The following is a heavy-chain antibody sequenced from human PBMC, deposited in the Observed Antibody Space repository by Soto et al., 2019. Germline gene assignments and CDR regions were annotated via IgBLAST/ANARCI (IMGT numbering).Heavy chain of an antibody. CDR3: ATAPFAEAAGYFDRLLFPALRFDS. CDR1: GYTLTELS. V-gene: IGHV1-24*01. D-gene: IGHD3-9*01. J-gene: IGHJ4*02. Sequence: QVQLVQTGAEVKKPGASVKVSCKASGYTLTELSMHWVRQAPGKGLEWMGGFDPEDGETIYAQKFRGRVTRTEDTSPNTAYMDLSGLVSEDTAVYFCATAPFAEAAGYFDRLLFPALRFDSLGQGVLFTVSS. CDR2: FDPEDGET.